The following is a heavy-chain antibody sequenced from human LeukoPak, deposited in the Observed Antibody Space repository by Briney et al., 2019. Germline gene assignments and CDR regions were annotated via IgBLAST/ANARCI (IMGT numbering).Heavy chain of an antibody. CDR3: ARDTGITRILPAFQFDP. CDR1: GGSLSSHY. V-gene: IGHV4-59*11. CDR2: IYYSGST. Sequence: SETLSLTCTVSGGSLSSHYWSWIRQPPGKGLEWIGYIYYSGSTNYNPSLKSRVTISVDTSKNQFSLKLSSVTAADTAVYYCARDTGITRILPAFQFDPWGQGTLVTVSS. J-gene: IGHJ5*02. D-gene: IGHD3-10*01.